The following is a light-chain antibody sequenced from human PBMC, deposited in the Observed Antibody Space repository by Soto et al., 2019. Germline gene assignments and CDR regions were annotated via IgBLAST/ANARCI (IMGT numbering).Light chain of an antibody. CDR3: QQYNSYPLT. Sequence: DIQMTQSPSTLSASVGDRVTITCRASQTISSLLAWYQQKPGRAPTLLIYKASTLESGVPSRFSSSGSGTEFTLTISSLQPDDFATYYCQQYNSYPLTFGQGTRLEIK. CDR1: QTISSL. J-gene: IGKJ5*01. V-gene: IGKV1-5*03. CDR2: KAS.